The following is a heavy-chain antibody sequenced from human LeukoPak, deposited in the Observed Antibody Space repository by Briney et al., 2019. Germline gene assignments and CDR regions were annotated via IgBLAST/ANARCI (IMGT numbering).Heavy chain of an antibody. J-gene: IGHJ3*02. D-gene: IGHD5-18*01. V-gene: IGHV4-34*01. CDR1: GGSFSGYD. CDR2: INHSGST. CDR3: ARHGYSYGPPLPRRRNAFDI. Sequence: PSETLSLTCAVYGGSFSGYDWSWIRQPPGKGLEWVGEINHSGSTNYIPSLKSRVTISVDTSKNQFSLKLSSVTAADTAVYYCARHGYSYGPPLPRRRNAFDIWGQGTMVTVSS.